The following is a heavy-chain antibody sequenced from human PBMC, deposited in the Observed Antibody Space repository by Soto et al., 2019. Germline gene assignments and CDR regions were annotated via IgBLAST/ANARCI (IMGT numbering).Heavy chain of an antibody. CDR2: ISYDGSNK. D-gene: IGHD3-3*01. CDR1: GFTFSSYA. V-gene: IGHV3-30-3*01. Sequence: GGSLRLSCAASGFTFSSYAMHWVRQAPGKGLEWVAVISYDGSNKYYADSVKGRFTISRDNSKNTLYLQMNSLRAEDTAVYYCARDQGYYDFWSGDSGYYYYGMDVWGQGTTVTVSS. J-gene: IGHJ6*02. CDR3: ARDQGYYDFWSGDSGYYYYGMDV.